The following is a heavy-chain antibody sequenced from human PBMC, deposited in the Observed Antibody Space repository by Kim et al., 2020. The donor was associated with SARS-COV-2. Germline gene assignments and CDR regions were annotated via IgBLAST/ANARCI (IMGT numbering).Heavy chain of an antibody. CDR2: IYYSGST. CDR1: GGSISSRNYY. CDR3: ATLWFGDPLCD. J-gene: IGHJ4*02. Sequence: SETLSLICTVSGGSISSRNYYWGWIRQPPGKGLEWIGSIYYSGSTYYNPSLKSRVTISVDTSKNQFSLKLSSVTAADTAVYYCATLWFGDPLCDWGQGTL. V-gene: IGHV4-39*01. D-gene: IGHD3-10*01.